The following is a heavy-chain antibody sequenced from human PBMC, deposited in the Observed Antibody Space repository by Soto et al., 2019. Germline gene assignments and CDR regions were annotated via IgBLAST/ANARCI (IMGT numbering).Heavy chain of an antibody. Sequence: GGSLRLSCAASGFTFSNAWMNWVRQAPGKGPEWVGRIKSKTDGGTTDYAAPVKGRFTISRDDSKNTLYLQMNSLKTEDTAVYYCTTDPFQVATRDYYDSSGYYFPVPQYYYYGMDVWGQGTTVTVSS. D-gene: IGHD3-22*01. CDR2: IKSKTDGGTT. J-gene: IGHJ6*02. V-gene: IGHV3-15*07. CDR3: TTDPFQVATRDYYDSSGYYFPVPQYYYYGMDV. CDR1: GFTFSNAW.